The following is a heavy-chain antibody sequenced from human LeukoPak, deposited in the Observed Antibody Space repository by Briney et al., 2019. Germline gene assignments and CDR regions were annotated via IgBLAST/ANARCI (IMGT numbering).Heavy chain of an antibody. V-gene: IGHV3-49*04. D-gene: IGHD2-2*01. CDR1: GFTFNNYG. J-gene: IGHJ5*02. CDR2: IRSKAYGGTT. CDR3: TRLGYCSSTSCWWFDP. Sequence: GGSLRLSCAASGFTFNNYGMSWVRQAPGKGLEWVGFIRSKAYGGTTEYAASVKGRFTISRDDSKSIAYLQMNSLKTEDTAVYYCTRLGYCSSTSCWWFDPWGQGTLVTVSS.